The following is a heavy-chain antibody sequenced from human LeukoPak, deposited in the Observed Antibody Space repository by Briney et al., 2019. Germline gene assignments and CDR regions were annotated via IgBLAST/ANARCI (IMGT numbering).Heavy chain of an antibody. V-gene: IGHV1-18*01. Sequence: ASVKVSCKASGYTFTSHGLSWARQAPGQGLEWMGWISIYSGNTNYAQKFQDRISMTTDTSTSTAYMELRSLKSDDTAVYYCARYSSGWYYFDYWGQGTLVTVSS. CDR3: ARYSSGWYYFDY. CDR1: GYTFTSHG. D-gene: IGHD6-19*01. CDR2: ISIYSGNT. J-gene: IGHJ4*02.